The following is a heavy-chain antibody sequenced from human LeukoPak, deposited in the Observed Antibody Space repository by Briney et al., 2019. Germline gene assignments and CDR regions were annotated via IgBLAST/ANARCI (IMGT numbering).Heavy chain of an antibody. CDR1: AFTFSTYA. CDR2: ISSSGDNT. V-gene: IGHV3-23*01. CDR3: AKTRCSSWYMVPENWFDP. Sequence: PGGSLRLYCAASAFTFSTYAMSWVRQAPGKGLEWVSGISSSGDNTYYADSVKGRFTISRDNSKNTLYLQMNSLRAEDTAVYYCAKTRCSSWYMVPENWFDPWGQGTLVTVSS. J-gene: IGHJ5*02. D-gene: IGHD6-13*01.